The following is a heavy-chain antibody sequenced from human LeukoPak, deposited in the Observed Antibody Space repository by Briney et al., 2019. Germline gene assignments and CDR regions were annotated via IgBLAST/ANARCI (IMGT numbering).Heavy chain of an antibody. Sequence: ASVKVSCKASGYTFTSYDINWVRQATGQGLEWMGWMNPNSGNTGYAQKFQGRVTMTRNTSISTAYMELSSLRSEDTAAYYCARSTCSGGSCYSGYWGQGTLVTVSS. J-gene: IGHJ4*02. D-gene: IGHD2-15*01. CDR3: ARSTCSGGSCYSGY. CDR1: GYTFTSYD. V-gene: IGHV1-8*01. CDR2: MNPNSGNT.